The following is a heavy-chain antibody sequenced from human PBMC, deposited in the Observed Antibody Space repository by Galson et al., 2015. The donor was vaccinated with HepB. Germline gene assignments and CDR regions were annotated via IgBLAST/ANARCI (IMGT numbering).Heavy chain of an antibody. CDR3: ARGQRPPPIRGINDPARNWLDP. V-gene: IGHV1-8*01. D-gene: IGHD3-10*01. CDR1: GYTFTNYD. J-gene: IGHJ5*02. CDR2: MNPNTGNT. Sequence: SVKVSCKASGYTFTNYDINWVRQATGQGLEWMGWMNPNTGNTAFAQRFQGRVTMTRDTSISTAYMELKSLTSEDTAVYFCARGQRPPPIRGINDPARNWLDPWGQGTLVTVSS.